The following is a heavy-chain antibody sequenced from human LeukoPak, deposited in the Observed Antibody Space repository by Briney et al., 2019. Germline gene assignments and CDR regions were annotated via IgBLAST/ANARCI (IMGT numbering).Heavy chain of an antibody. CDR2: IYYSGST. Sequence: SETLSLTCTFSGGSISSYYWSWIRQPPGKGLEWIGYIYYSGSTNYNPSLKSRVTISVDTSKNQFSLKLSSVTAADTAVYYCAREGIAAADYAFDIWGQGTMVTVS. CDR3: AREGIAAADYAFDI. D-gene: IGHD6-13*01. J-gene: IGHJ3*02. CDR1: GGSISSYY. V-gene: IGHV4-59*01.